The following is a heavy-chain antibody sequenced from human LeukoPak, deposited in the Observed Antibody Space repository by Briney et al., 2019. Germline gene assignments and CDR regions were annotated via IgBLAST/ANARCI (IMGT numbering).Heavy chain of an antibody. J-gene: IGHJ4*02. CDR2: INWSGGST. V-gene: IGHV3-20*04. Sequence: PGGSLRLSCTASGFAFDEHGMSWVRQVPGKGLEWVSGINWSGGSTGYADPLRGRFTISRDNAKNSLYLQMDSLRAEDTALYYCARTPITSPFYFDYWGQGTLVTVSS. CDR1: GFAFDEHG. D-gene: IGHD2-2*01. CDR3: ARTPITSPFYFDY.